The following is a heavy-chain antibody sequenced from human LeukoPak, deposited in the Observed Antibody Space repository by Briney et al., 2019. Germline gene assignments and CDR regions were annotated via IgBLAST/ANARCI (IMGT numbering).Heavy chain of an antibody. V-gene: IGHV3-30-3*01. CDR3: ATTYGSGSYEGVPPH. Sequence: GGSLRLSCAASGLTFSSYAMHWVRQAPGKGLEWVAVISYDGSNKYYADSVKGRFTISRDNSKNTLYLQMNSLRAEDTAVYYCATTYGSGSYEGVPPHWGQGTLVTVSS. D-gene: IGHD3-10*01. CDR1: GLTFSSYA. J-gene: IGHJ4*02. CDR2: ISYDGSNK.